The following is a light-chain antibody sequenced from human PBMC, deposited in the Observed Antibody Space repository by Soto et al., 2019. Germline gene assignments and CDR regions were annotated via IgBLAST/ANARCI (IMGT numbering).Light chain of an antibody. CDR3: CSYAGTPKV. V-gene: IGLV2-11*01. Sequence: QSALTQPRSVSGSPGQSVTISCTGTSSDVGGYNYVSWYQQHPGKAPKLMIYDVSKRPSGVPDRFSGSKSGNTASLIISGLQAEDEADYYCCSYAGTPKVFGGGTKLTVL. CDR1: SSDVGGYNY. J-gene: IGLJ3*02. CDR2: DVS.